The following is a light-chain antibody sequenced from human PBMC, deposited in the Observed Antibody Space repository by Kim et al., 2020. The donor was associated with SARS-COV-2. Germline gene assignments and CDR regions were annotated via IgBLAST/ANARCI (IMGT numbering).Light chain of an antibody. V-gene: IGLV3-21*04. CDR2: YDS. J-gene: IGLJ2*01. CDR1: NIGSKS. Sequence: APGRTARITCGGNNIGSKSMHWYQQKPGQAPGLVIYYDSDRPSGIPERFSGSNSGNTATLTISRVEAGDEADYYCQVWDSSSDHVVFGGGTKVTVL. CDR3: QVWDSSSDHVV.